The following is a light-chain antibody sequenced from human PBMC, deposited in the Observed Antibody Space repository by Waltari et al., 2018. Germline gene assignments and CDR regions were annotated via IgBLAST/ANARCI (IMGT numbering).Light chain of an antibody. Sequence: SYELTQPPSVSVSPGQTANITCSGDKLGDKDVCWYQQRPGQSPVLVIFQDSQRPSGIPERFSGSSSENTATVTISGTQRMDEADYYCQAWDSVIVFFGGGTKLTVL. CDR1: KLGDKD. CDR2: QDS. V-gene: IGLV3-1*01. J-gene: IGLJ2*01. CDR3: QAWDSVIVF.